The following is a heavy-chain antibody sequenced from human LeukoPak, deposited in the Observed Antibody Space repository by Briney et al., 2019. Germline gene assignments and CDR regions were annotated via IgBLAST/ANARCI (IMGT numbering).Heavy chain of an antibody. D-gene: IGHD1-26*01. CDR1: GYTFTSYY. J-gene: IGHJ4*02. V-gene: IGHV1-46*01. CDR2: INPSGGST. CDR3: AASPPLNSGSYNYFDY. Sequence: ASVKVSCKASGYTFTSYYMHWVRQAPGQGLEWMGIINPSGGSTSYAQKFQGRVTITRDMSTSTAYMELSSLRSEDTAVYYCAASPPLNSGSYNYFDYWGQGTLVTVSS.